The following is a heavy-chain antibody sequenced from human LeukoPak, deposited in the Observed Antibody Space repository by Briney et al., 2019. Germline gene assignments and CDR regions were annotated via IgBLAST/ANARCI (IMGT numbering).Heavy chain of an antibody. CDR2: IGAYNGNT. Sequence: ASVKVSCKASGYTFTSYGISWVRQAPGQGLEWMGWIGAYNGNTNYAQKLQGRVTMTTDTSTSTAYMELRSLRSDDTAVYYCARKSGDCGDYSGGIDYWGQGTLVTVSS. J-gene: IGHJ4*02. CDR3: ARKSGDCGDYSGGIDY. V-gene: IGHV1-18*01. D-gene: IGHD4-17*01. CDR1: GYTFTSYG.